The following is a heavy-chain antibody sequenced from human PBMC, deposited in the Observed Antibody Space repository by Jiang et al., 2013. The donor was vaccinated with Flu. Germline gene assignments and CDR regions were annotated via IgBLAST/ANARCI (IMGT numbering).Heavy chain of an antibody. D-gene: IGHD3-10*01. CDR1: GGSISTYY. CDR2: TYYSGSS. Sequence: GPGLVKPSETLSLTCTVSGGSISTYYWGWFRQPPGKALEWIGYTYYSGSSNSNPSLKSRVTISVETSKNQFSLRLSSVTAADTAVYHCAKFRDGYYHYYGMDVWGPGTTVTVS. J-gene: IGHJ6*02. V-gene: IGHV4-59*01. CDR3: AKFRDGYYHYYGMDV.